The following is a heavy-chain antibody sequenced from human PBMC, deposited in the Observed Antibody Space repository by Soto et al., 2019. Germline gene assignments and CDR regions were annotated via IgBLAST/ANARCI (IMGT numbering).Heavy chain of an antibody. CDR3: ASAAVTGTAGLDF. CDR2: INPNSGGT. CDR1: GYTFSGFY. J-gene: IGHJ4*02. Sequence: ASVKVSWKASGYTFSGFYMRWVRQAPGQGLEWMGWINPNSGGTKSAEKFQGRVTMTRDTSISTAYMELSRLTSDDTAVYYCASAAVTGTAGLDFWGQGTQVTVSS. D-gene: IGHD6-19*01. V-gene: IGHV1-2*02.